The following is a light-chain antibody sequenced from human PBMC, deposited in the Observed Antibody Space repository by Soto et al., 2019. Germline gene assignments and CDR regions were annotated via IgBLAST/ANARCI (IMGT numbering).Light chain of an antibody. V-gene: IGKV3-15*01. J-gene: IGKJ4*01. Sequence: EIVMTQSPATLSVSPGERATLSCRASQSVRSNLAWYQQRPGQAPRLLIYGASTRATGIPARFSGSGSGTEFSLIISSLQSEDIAVYYCQQYNNWPALTFGGGTKVEI. CDR3: QQYNNWPALT. CDR1: QSVRSN. CDR2: GAS.